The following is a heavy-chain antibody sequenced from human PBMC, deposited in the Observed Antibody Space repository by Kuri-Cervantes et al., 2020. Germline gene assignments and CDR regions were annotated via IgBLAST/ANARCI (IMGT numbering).Heavy chain of an antibody. CDR3: ARELKASYYYYGMDV. J-gene: IGHJ6*02. V-gene: IGHV1-8*01. Sequence: ASVKVSCKASGYTFTSYDINWVRQATGQGLEWMGWMNPNSGNTGYAQKFRGRVTMTRNTSISTAYMELSNLRSEDTAVYYCARELKASYYYYGMDVWGQGTTVTVSS. CDR2: MNPNSGNT. CDR1: GYTFTSYD.